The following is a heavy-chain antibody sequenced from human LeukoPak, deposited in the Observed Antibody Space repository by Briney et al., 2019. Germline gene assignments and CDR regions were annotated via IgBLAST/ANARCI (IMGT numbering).Heavy chain of an antibody. CDR1: GGSISSGGYS. CDR3: ASGGCSGGSCYSPFDY. J-gene: IGHJ4*02. V-gene: IGHV4-30-2*01. CDR2: IYHSGST. Sequence: SETLSLTCAVSGGSISSGGYSWSWIRQPPGKGLEWIGYIYHSGSTYYNPSLKSRVTISVDRSKNQFSLKLSSVTAADTAVYYCASGGCSGGSCYSPFDYWGQGTLVTVSS. D-gene: IGHD2-15*01.